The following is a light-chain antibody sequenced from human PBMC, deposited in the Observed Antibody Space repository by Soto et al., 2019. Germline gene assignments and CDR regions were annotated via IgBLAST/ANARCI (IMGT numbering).Light chain of an antibody. Sequence: DIQMTQSPSSLSASVGDRVTITCRASQTINVYLNWYQQKPGKAPNLLIYAASSLQRGVPSRFSGSGSGTDFTLTISSLQSEDFTAYYCQQSYRIPWTVGQGAEVEIK. V-gene: IGKV1-39*01. CDR1: QTINVY. CDR2: AAS. CDR3: QQSYRIPWT. J-gene: IGKJ1*01.